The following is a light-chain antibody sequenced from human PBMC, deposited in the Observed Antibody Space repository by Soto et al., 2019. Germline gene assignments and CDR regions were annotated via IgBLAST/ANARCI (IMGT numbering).Light chain of an antibody. CDR3: CSLGVV. CDR1: SSDVGSYNL. Sequence: QSALTQPASVSGSPGQSITISCTGTSSDVGSYNLVSWYQQHPGKAPKLMIYEGSKRPSGVSNRFSGSKSGNTASLTISGLQAEDEAVYYCCSLGVVFGGGTKLTVL. J-gene: IGLJ2*01. CDR2: EGS. V-gene: IGLV2-23*01.